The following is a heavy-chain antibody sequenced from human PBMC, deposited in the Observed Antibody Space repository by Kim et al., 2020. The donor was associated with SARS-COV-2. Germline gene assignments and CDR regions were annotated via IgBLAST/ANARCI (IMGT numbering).Heavy chain of an antibody. CDR3: AKESYSSSLN. V-gene: IGHV3-23*01. CDR2: SP. D-gene: IGHD6-6*01. J-gene: IGHJ4*02. Sequence: SPYYADSVKVRFTISRDNSKNTLYLQMNSLRAEDTAVYYCAKESYSSSLNWGQGTLVTVSS.